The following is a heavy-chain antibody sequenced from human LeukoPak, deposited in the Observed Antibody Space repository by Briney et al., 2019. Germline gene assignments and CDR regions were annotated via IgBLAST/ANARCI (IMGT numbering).Heavy chain of an antibody. D-gene: IGHD3-16*01. CDR2: ICDDDST. J-gene: IGHJ6*02. Sequence: GGSLRLSCAASGFTFSDYAMSWVRQAPGQGLEWVASICDDDSTHYLDAVKGRFSISRDNYKNTMYLQMNSLRAEDTAVYYCVRGFGPLQYYYYYYGMDVWGQGTTVTVSS. V-gene: IGHV3-23*01. CDR1: GFTFSDYA. CDR3: VRGFGPLQYYYYYYGMDV.